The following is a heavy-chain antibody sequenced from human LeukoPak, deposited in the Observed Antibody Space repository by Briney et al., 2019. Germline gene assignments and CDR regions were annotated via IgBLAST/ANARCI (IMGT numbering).Heavy chain of an antibody. Sequence: PSETLSLTCTVSGGSISSSSYYWGWIRQPPGKGREWIGSIYYSGSTYYNPSLKSRVTISVDTSKNQFSLKLSSVTAADTAVYYCARSEQQLADFDYWGQGTLVTVSS. CDR1: GGSISSSSYY. V-gene: IGHV4-39*07. CDR2: IYYSGST. D-gene: IGHD6-13*01. CDR3: ARSEQQLADFDY. J-gene: IGHJ4*02.